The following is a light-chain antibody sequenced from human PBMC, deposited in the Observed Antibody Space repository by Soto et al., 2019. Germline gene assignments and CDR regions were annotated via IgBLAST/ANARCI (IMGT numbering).Light chain of an antibody. CDR3: QQSYSTPYT. Sequence: DIQMTQSPSSLSASVGDRVTITCRASQSISTYLSWYQQNPGKAPKLLIFAASNLQSGVPSRFSGSGSGTDFTLTISSLQPEDFATYYCQQSYSTPYTFGQGTNLEI. CDR2: AAS. CDR1: QSISTY. V-gene: IGKV1-39*01. J-gene: IGKJ2*01.